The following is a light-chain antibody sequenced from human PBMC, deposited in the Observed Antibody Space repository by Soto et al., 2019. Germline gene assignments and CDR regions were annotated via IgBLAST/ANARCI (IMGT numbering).Light chain of an antibody. J-gene: IGLJ1*01. CDR2: DTA. Sequence: QAVVTQEPSLTVSPGGTVTLTCGSSTGAVTNGHYPYWFQQKPGQAPRTLIYDTANRHSWTPARFSGSLLGGKAALTLSGAQPEDEAEYYCLLLYNGPYVFGAGPKVTVL. V-gene: IGLV7-46*01. CDR3: LLLYNGPYV. CDR1: TGAVTNGHY.